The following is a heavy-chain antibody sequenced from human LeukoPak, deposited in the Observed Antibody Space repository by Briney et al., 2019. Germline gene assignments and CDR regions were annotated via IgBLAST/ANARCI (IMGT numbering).Heavy chain of an antibody. CDR2: IYSGGST. Sequence: PGGSLRLSCAASGFTVSSNYTSWVRQAPGKGLEWVSVIYSGGSTYYADSVKGRFTISRDNSKNTVYLQMNSLRAEDTAVYYCARDGSGNFYYYYGMDVWGQGTTVTVSS. D-gene: IGHD3-10*01. CDR3: ARDGSGNFYYYYGMDV. V-gene: IGHV3-53*01. CDR1: GFTVSSNY. J-gene: IGHJ6*02.